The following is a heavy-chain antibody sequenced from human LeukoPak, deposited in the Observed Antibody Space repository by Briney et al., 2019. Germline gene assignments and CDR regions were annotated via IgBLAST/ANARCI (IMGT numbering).Heavy chain of an antibody. J-gene: IGHJ4*02. CDR2: ISAYNGNA. Sequence: ASVKVSCKASGYTFTSYGISWVRQAPGQGLEWMGWISAYNGNANYAQKLQGRVTMTTDTSTSTAYMQLRSLRSDDTAVYYCARDRWYYGSGSSPLDYWGQGTLDTVSS. CDR3: ARDRWYYGSGSSPLDY. CDR1: GYTFTSYG. V-gene: IGHV1-18*04. D-gene: IGHD3-10*01.